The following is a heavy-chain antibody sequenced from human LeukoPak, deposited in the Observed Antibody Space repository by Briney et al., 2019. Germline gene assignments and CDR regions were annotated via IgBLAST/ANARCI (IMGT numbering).Heavy chain of an antibody. V-gene: IGHV3-7*01. J-gene: IGHJ4*02. CDR1: GFTFSSYW. D-gene: IGHD1-7*01. CDR3: AREVNWNYASQPSDLDY. CDR2: IKQDGSEK. Sequence: GGSLRLSCAASGFTFSSYWMSWVRQAPGKGLEWVANIKQDGSEKYYVDSVKGRFTISRDNAKNSLYLQMNSLRAEDTAVYYCAREVNWNYASQPSDLDYWGQGALVTVSS.